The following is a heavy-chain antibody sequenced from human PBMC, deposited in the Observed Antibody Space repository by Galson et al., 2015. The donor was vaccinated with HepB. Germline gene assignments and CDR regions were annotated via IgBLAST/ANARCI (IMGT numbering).Heavy chain of an antibody. Sequence: SLRLSCAASGFTFSTYAMHWVRQAPGKGLEWVAFIRYDGENKYYADSVKGRFTISRDNSRNTVFLEMNSLRTEDTALYYCARAWEDIAVYLGDYWGRGTLVTVSS. D-gene: IGHD6-19*01. V-gene: IGHV3-30*02. CDR2: IRYDGENK. CDR1: GFTFSTYA. CDR3: ARAWEDIAVYLGDY. J-gene: IGHJ4*02.